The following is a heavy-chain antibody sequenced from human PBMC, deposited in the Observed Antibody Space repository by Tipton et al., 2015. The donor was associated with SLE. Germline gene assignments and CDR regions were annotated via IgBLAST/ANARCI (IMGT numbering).Heavy chain of an antibody. CDR2: IKQDGSEK. J-gene: IGHJ4*02. D-gene: IGHD6-19*01. CDR3: ARVERGSGWYPLLDY. V-gene: IGHV3-7*01. CDR1: GFTFSSYW. Sequence: SLRLSCAASGFTFSSYWMSWVRQAPGKGLEWMANIKQDGSEKYYVDSVKGRFTISRDNAKNSLYLQMNSLRAEDTAVYYCARVERGSGWYPLLDYWGQGTLVTVSS.